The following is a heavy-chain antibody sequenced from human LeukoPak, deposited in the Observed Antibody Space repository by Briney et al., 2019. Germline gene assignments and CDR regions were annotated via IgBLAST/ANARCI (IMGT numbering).Heavy chain of an antibody. Sequence: PSETLSLTCTVSGGSISSGGYYWSWIRQHPGKGLEWIGYIYYSGSTYYNPSLKSRVTLSVDTSKNQFSLKLSSVTAADTAVYYCARDSSGYYYLDYWGQGTLVTVSS. V-gene: IGHV4-31*03. CDR3: ARDSSGYYYLDY. CDR2: IYYSGST. J-gene: IGHJ4*02. CDR1: GGSISSGGYY. D-gene: IGHD3-22*01.